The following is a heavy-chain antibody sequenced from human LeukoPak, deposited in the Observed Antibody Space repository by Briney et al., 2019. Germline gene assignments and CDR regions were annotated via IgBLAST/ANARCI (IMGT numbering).Heavy chain of an antibody. CDR1: GYTFTGYF. J-gene: IGHJ4*02. D-gene: IGHD6-6*01. CDR3: ARAGSSSHFDY. CDR2: IIPIFGTA. Sequence: SVKVSCKASGYTFTGYFMHWVRQAPGQGLEWMGGIIPIFGTANYAQKFQGRVTITADKSTSTAYMELSSLRSEDTAVYYCARAGSSSHFDYWGQGTLVTVSS. V-gene: IGHV1-69*06.